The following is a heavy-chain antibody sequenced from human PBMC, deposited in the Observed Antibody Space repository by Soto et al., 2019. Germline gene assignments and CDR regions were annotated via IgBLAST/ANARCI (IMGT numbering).Heavy chain of an antibody. D-gene: IGHD3-3*01. Sequence: PGGSLRLSCTASGFTFSNYAMGWVRQAPGKGLEWVSVISGGADDTHYADSVKGRFTISRDNSKNTLYVQMDSLRAEDTAVYYCAKAINDYYAPLDYWGQGMRVTVS. CDR2: ISGGADDT. V-gene: IGHV3-23*01. CDR1: GFTFSNYA. CDR3: AKAINDYYAPLDY. J-gene: IGHJ4*02.